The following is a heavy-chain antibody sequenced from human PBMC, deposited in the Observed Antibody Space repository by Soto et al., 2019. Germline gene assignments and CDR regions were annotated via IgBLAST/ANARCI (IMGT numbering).Heavy chain of an antibody. CDR2: ISSSSSTI. CDR1: GFTFSSYS. D-gene: IGHD3-10*01. V-gene: IGHV3-48*01. J-gene: IGHJ6*03. CDR3: ASWGTMVRGVTHFYYYYMDV. Sequence: GGSLRLSCAASGFTFSSYSMNWVRQAPGKGLEWVSYISSSSSTIYYADSVKGRFTISRDNAKNSPYLQMNSLRAEDTAVYYCASWGTMVRGVTHFYYYYMDVWGKGTTVTVSS.